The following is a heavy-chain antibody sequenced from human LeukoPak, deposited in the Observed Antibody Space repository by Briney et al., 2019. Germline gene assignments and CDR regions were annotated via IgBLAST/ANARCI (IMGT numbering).Heavy chain of an antibody. CDR2: IYYSGST. V-gene: IGHV4-31*03. J-gene: IGHJ5*02. D-gene: IGHD6-19*01. Sequence: SQTLSLTCTVSGGSISSDDYYWSWIRQHPGKGLEWIGYIYYSGSTYYNPSLKSRLTISVDTSKNQFSLKLSSVTAADTAVYYCARGDSGWEENWFDPWGQGTLVTVSS. CDR3: ARGDSGWEENWFDP. CDR1: GGSISSDDYY.